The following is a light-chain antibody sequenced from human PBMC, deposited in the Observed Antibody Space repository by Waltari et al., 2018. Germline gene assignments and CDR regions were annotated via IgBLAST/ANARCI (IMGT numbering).Light chain of an antibody. CDR1: QSIVIY. Sequence: EIVLTQSPVTLSLSPGERATLSCRASQSIVIYLAWYQQKPGQAPRLLIYDASSRATGIPARFSGSGSGTDFTLTISSLEPEDFAVYYCQQRSKWPLTFGGGTKVEIK. V-gene: IGKV3-11*01. CDR2: DAS. CDR3: QQRSKWPLT. J-gene: IGKJ4*01.